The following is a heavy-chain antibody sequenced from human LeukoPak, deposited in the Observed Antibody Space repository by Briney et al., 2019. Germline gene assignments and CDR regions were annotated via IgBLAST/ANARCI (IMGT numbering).Heavy chain of an antibody. CDR2: ISGSGGST. CDR1: GFTFSSYA. CDR3: AKDTDSGSYASFDY. V-gene: IGHV3-23*01. J-gene: IGHJ4*02. Sequence: GGSLRLSCAASGFTFSSYAMSWVRQAPGKGLEWVSVISGSGGSTYYADSVKGRFTISRDNSKNTLYLQMNSLRAEDTAVYYCAKDTDSGSYASFDYWGQGTLVTVSS. D-gene: IGHD1-26*01.